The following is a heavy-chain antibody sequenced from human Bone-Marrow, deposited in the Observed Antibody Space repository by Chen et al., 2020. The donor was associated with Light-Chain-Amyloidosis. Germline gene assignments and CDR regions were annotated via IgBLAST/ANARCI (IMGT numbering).Heavy chain of an antibody. J-gene: IGHJ4*02. CDR3: ARRRDGYNFDY. V-gene: IGHV5-51*01. CDR2: IYPDDSDA. Sequence: EVQLEQSGPEVKKPGESLKISCKVSGYTFPNYWIGWVRQMPGKGLEWMGVIYPDDSDARYSPSFEGQVTISAGKSITTAYLQWRSLKASDTAMYYCARRRDGYNFDYWGQGTLVTVSS. CDR1: GYTFPNYW. D-gene: IGHD5-12*01.